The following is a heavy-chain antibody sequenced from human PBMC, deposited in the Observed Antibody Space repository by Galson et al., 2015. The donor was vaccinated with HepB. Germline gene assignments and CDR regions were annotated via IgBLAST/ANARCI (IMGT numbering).Heavy chain of an antibody. CDR1: GFTFSSYA. Sequence: SLRLSCAASGFTFSSYAMHWVRQAPGKGLEWVAVISYDGSNKYYADSVKGRFTISRDNSKNTLYLQMNSLRAEDTAVYYCARGIRGLFAFDIWGQGTMVTVSS. CDR2: ISYDGSNK. D-gene: IGHD4-23*01. V-gene: IGHV3-30-3*01. CDR3: ARGIRGLFAFDI. J-gene: IGHJ3*02.